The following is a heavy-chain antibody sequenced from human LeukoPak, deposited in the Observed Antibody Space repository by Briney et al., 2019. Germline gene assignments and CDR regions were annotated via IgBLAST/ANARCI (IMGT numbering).Heavy chain of an antibody. D-gene: IGHD2-15*01. CDR2: INPSGGMT. V-gene: IGHV1-46*01. CDR3: ARVLLPEYCSGGSCYSENWFDP. Sequence: ASVKVSCKASGYTFTTYFIHWVRQAPGQGLEWMGIINPSGGMTTYTQKFQGRVTMTRDTSTSTAYMELRRLRSDDTAVYYCARVLLPEYCSGGSCYSENWFDPWGQGTLVTVSS. J-gene: IGHJ5*02. CDR1: GYTFTTYF.